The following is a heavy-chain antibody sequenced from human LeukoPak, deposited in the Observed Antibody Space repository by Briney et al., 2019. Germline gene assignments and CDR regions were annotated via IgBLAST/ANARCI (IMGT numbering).Heavy chain of an antibody. CDR3: AREEYSTSFDY. CDR2: IWYDGNNK. CDR1: GFTFSDYY. D-gene: IGHD2-2*01. Sequence: PGGSLRLSCAASGFTFSDYYMSWIRQAPGKGLEWVALIWYDGNNKYYADSVKGRFTISKDNSKNILYLEMNTLRAEDTAVYFCAREEYSTSFDYWGQGTLVTVSS. J-gene: IGHJ4*02. V-gene: IGHV3-33*08.